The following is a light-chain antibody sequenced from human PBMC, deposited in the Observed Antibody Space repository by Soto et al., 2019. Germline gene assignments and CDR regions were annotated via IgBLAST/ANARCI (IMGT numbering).Light chain of an antibody. CDR1: QSISRW. CDR2: DAS. Sequence: DIQMTQSPYTLSASVGDRVTITCRASQSISRWLAWYQQKPGKAPKILISDASILENGVPSRFSGTGSGTEFTLTISSLQPDDFATYFCQQYNSFSLITFGQGTKVDIK. CDR3: QQYNSFSLIT. V-gene: IGKV1-5*01. J-gene: IGKJ3*01.